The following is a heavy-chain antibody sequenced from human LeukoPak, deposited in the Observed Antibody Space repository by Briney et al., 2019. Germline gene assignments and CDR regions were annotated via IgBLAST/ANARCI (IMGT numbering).Heavy chain of an antibody. J-gene: IGHJ4*02. Sequence: GESLRLSCAASGFTVSSNYMSWVRQAPGKGLEWVSVIYSGGSTYYADSVKGRFTISRDNSKNTPYLQMNSLRAEDTAVYYCARGSQQQLVIDYWGQGTLVTVSS. V-gene: IGHV3-53*01. D-gene: IGHD6-13*01. CDR3: ARGSQQQLVIDY. CDR1: GFTVSSNY. CDR2: IYSGGST.